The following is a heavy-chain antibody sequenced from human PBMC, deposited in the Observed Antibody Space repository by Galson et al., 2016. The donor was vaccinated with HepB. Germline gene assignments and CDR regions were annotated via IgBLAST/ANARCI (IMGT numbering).Heavy chain of an antibody. CDR1: GFTFSGSA. D-gene: IGHD5-12*01. CDR2: IRSKTNTYAT. V-gene: IGHV3-73*01. CDR3: MSYRDDYLRGGD. Sequence: LRLSCAVSGFTFSGSAIHWVRQASVKGLEWVGRIRSKTNTYATAYGESVKGRFTISRDDSRNTAYLQMNSLKTEDTAVYYCMSYRDDYLRGGDWGQGTLVTVSS. J-gene: IGHJ4*02.